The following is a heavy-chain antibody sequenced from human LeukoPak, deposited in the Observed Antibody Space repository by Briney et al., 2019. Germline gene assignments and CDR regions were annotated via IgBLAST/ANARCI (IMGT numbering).Heavy chain of an antibody. CDR1: GFTFPTYV. D-gene: IGHD2-15*01. CDR3: ARDRAVALPTYFYYMDV. V-gene: IGHV3-30*03. Sequence: GGSLRLSCAASGFTFPTYVIHWVRQAPGKGLEWVAVISQTGSIETYADSVRGRFSISRDNSGSTVYLQMNSLKTEDTSVYYCARDRAVALPTYFYYMDVWGKGTTVIVSS. J-gene: IGHJ6*03. CDR2: ISQTGSIE.